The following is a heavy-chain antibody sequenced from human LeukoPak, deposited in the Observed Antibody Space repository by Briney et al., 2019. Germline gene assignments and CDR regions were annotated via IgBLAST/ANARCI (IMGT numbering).Heavy chain of an antibody. CDR2: IYHSGST. D-gene: IGHD3-22*01. CDR1: GGSISSSNW. V-gene: IGHV4-4*02. Sequence: SETLSLTCAVSGGSISSSNWWSWVRQPPGKGLEWIGEIYHSGSTNYNPSLKSRVTISVDTSKNQFSLKLSSVTAADTAVYYCARGGYYYDSSGYLDYWGQGTLVTVSS. CDR3: ARGGYYYDSSGYLDY. J-gene: IGHJ4*02.